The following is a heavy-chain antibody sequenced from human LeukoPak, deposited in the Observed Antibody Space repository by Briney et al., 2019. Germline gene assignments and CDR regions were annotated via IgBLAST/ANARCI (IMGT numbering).Heavy chain of an antibody. D-gene: IGHD3-10*02. CDR2: INPSGGST. V-gene: IGHV1-46*01. CDR3: ATVFAEGPNPYYFDY. CDR1: GYTFTSYY. J-gene: IGHJ4*02. Sequence: ASVKVSCKASGYTFTSYYMHWVRQAPGQGLEWMGIINPSGGSTSYAQKFQGRVTMTRDTSTSTVYMELSSLRSEDTAVYYCATVFAEGPNPYYFDYWGQGTLVTVSS.